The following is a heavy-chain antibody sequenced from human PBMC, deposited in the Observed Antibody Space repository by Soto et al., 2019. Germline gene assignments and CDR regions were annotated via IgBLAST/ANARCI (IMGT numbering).Heavy chain of an antibody. J-gene: IGHJ5*02. D-gene: IGHD3-3*01. V-gene: IGHV3-30*18. Sequence: QVQLVESGGGVVQPGRSLRLSCAASGFTFSSYGMNWVRQAPGKGLEWVAVISYDGSNKYYADSVKGRFTISRDNSKNTLYLQMNSLRAEDTAVYYCADEGPYYDFWSGYYPSYNWFDPWGQGTLVTVSS. CDR2: ISYDGSNK. CDR3: ADEGPYYDFWSGYYPSYNWFDP. CDR1: GFTFSSYG.